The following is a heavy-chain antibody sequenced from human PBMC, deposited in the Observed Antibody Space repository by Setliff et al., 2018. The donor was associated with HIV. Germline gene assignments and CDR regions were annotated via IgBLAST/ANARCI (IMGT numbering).Heavy chain of an antibody. D-gene: IGHD3-22*01. V-gene: IGHV4-39*07. CDR3: ARSRTSSGYYGVTGYGMDV. CDR1: GGSVGSSSYY. Sequence: SETLSLTCTVSGGSVGSSSYYWAWIRQPPGKGLEWIGSVYYTGSIKYNPSLESRVTISVATSKNQFSLKLNSVTTADTAVYYCARSRTSSGYYGVTGYGMDVWGQGTTVTVSS. CDR2: VYYTGSI. J-gene: IGHJ6*02.